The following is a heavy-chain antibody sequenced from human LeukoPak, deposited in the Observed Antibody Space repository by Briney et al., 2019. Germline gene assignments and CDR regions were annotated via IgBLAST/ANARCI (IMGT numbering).Heavy chain of an antibody. CDR3: AREGASTFDY. CDR1: GGSLSSGSDY. J-gene: IGHJ4*02. D-gene: IGHD3-16*01. CDR2: IYASGST. Sequence: SSETLSLTCTVSGGSLSSGSDYWSWIRQSAGKGLEWIGRIYASGSTNYNPSLKSRVTISVDTSKNQFSLQLTSVTPEDTAVYYCAREGASTFDYWGQGTLVTVSS. V-gene: IGHV4-61*02.